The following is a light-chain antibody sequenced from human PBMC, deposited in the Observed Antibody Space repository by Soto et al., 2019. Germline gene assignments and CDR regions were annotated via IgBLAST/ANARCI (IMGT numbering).Light chain of an antibody. J-gene: IGLJ3*02. CDR3: AAWDDILNGWV. Sequence: QSVLTQPPSASGTPGQRVTISCSGSSSNIGSKTVNWYQQFPGTAPKVVIYSNSQRPSGVPDRFSGSKSGTSGYLTISGLQSEDDADYYCAAWDDILNGWVFGGGTQLTVL. CDR1: SSNIGSKT. CDR2: SNS. V-gene: IGLV1-44*01.